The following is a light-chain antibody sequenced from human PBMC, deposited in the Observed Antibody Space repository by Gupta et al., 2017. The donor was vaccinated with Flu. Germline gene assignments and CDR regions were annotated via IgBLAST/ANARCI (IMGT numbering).Light chain of an antibody. Sequence: PSSLSASVGDRVTITWRASQTISGSLNWYQQRPGKAPKLLIFGASRVKTVVPSRFSGSESGTDFTLTISKLQPEDFGTYYCQQTDSTLYTFGQGTKMEIK. CDR3: QQTDSTLYT. J-gene: IGKJ2*01. V-gene: IGKV1-39*01. CDR1: QTISGS. CDR2: GAS.